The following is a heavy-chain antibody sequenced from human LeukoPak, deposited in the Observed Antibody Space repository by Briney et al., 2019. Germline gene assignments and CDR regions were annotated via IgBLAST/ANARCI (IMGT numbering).Heavy chain of an antibody. D-gene: IGHD3-3*01. J-gene: IGHJ4*02. CDR1: GFNFVNYA. CDR2: ISYDGSFQ. Sequence: PGGSLRLSCAASGFNFVNYAMHWVRQAPGEGLDWVALISYDGSFQSYADSVKGRFTISRDSSTNTVSLQMNSLRDEDTAMYYCAREIRGYYAAYWGQGILVTVSS. CDR3: AREIRGYYAAY. V-gene: IGHV3-30*04.